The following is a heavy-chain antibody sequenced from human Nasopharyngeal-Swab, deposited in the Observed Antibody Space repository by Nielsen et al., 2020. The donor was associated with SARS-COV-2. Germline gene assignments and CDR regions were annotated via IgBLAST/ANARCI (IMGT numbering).Heavy chain of an antibody. CDR1: GYTFTNHF. V-gene: IGHV1-46*01. D-gene: IGHD5-18*01. Sequence: ASVKVSCKASGYTFTNHFMHWVRQAPGQGLEWMGMINPSGVSTGYAQNFQGRVTVTRDTSTSTVYMELSSLSSEDTAVYYCARGYSYGLAYWGQGTLVTVSP. CDR3: ARGYSYGLAY. CDR2: INPSGVST. J-gene: IGHJ4*02.